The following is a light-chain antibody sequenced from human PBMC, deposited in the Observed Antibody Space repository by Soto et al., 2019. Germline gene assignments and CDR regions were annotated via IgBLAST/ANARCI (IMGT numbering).Light chain of an antibody. Sequence: QSALTQPPSASGSPGQSVTISCTGTSSDVGGYNYVSWYLQHPGKAPKLMIYEVSKRPSGVPDRFSGSKSGNTASLTVSGLQAEDEADYYCSSYAGSNNSVFGTGTKVTVL. CDR2: EVS. J-gene: IGLJ1*01. V-gene: IGLV2-8*01. CDR3: SSYAGSNNSV. CDR1: SSDVGGYNY.